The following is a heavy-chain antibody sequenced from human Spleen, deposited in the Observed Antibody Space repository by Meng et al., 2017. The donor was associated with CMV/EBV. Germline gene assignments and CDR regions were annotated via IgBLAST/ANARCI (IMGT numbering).Heavy chain of an antibody. Sequence: SETLSLTCTVSGGSISSYYWSWIRQPPGKGLEWIGYIYHSGTNYNPSLKSRVTISVDTSKNQFSLKLSSVTAADTAVYYCARTAITMIVADIHWGQGTLVTVSS. D-gene: IGHD3-22*01. CDR2: IYHSGT. CDR1: GGSISSYY. V-gene: IGHV4-59*01. CDR3: ARTAITMIVADIH. J-gene: IGHJ4*02.